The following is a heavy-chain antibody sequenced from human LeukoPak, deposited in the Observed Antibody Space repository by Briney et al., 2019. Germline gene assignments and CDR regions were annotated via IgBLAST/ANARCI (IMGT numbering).Heavy chain of an antibody. V-gene: IGHV3-30*02. CDR1: GFTFSTYG. D-gene: IGHD3-9*01. J-gene: IGHJ3*02. CDR2: IRSDGINK. CDR3: AKEYDILTGYYAFDI. Sequence: GGSLRLSCAASGFTFSTYGMHWVRQAPGKGLEWVAFIRSDGINKYYADSVEGRFTISRDNSKNTLYLQMNSLRAEDTAVYYCAKEYDILTGYYAFDIWGQGTMVTVSS.